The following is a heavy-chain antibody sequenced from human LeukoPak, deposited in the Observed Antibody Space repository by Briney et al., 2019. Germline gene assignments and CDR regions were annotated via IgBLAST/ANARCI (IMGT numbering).Heavy chain of an antibody. J-gene: IGHJ5*02. V-gene: IGHV3-11*01. Sequence: GRSLRLSCAASGFTFSDYYMRWIRQAPGKGLGWISYSSSSGSTTYYADSVKGRFTISRDNAKNPQYLQMNNLRADDTAVYYCARIRGVSGTDWFDPWGQGTPVTVSS. D-gene: IGHD1-1*01. CDR3: ARIRGVSGTDWFDP. CDR1: GFTFSDYY. CDR2: SSSSGSTT.